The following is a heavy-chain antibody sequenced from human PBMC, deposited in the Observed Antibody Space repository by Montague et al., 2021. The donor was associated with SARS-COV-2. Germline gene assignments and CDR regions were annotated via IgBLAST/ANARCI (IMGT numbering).Heavy chain of an antibody. CDR1: GDSTSCPNCY. V-gene: IGHV4-39*01. CDR2: TYNSGTT. J-gene: IGHJ5*02. CDR3: ARHRNYGDHSLDNWFHP. Sequence: SETLSLTCTVSGDSTSCPNCYWGWIRQAPGKGLDWIGTTYNSGTTYYNPSLKSRLTISIDTSKNQFSLKLTSVTAADTAVYYCARHRNYGDHSLDNWFHPWGQGTLVTVSS. D-gene: IGHD4-17*01.